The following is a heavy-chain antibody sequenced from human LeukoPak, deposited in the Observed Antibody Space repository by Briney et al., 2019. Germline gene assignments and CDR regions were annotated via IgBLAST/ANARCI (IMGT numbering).Heavy chain of an antibody. J-gene: IGHJ4*02. CDR3: ASLDGYNYD. D-gene: IGHD5-24*01. Sequence: GGSLRLSCAASGFTFSSYEMNWVRQAPGNGLEWVSYVSSSGSTIYYADSVKGRFTISRDNAKNSLYLQMNSLRAEDTAVYYCASLDGYNYDWGQGTLVTVSS. V-gene: IGHV3-48*03. CDR2: VSSSGSTI. CDR1: GFTFSSYE.